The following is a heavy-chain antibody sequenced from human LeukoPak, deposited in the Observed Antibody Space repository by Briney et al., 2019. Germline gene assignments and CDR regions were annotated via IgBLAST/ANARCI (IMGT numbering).Heavy chain of an antibody. J-gene: IGHJ4*02. D-gene: IGHD3-22*01. V-gene: IGHV3-38-3*01. CDR1: GFTVSSNE. CDR3: ATLPYYYDSSGSYYFDY. CDR2: ISGGST. Sequence: PGGSLRLSCAASGFTVSSNEMSWVRQAPGKGLEWVSSISGGSTYYADSRKGRFTISRDNSKNTLHLQMNSLRAEDTAVYYCATLPYYYDSSGSYYFDYWGQGTLVTVSS.